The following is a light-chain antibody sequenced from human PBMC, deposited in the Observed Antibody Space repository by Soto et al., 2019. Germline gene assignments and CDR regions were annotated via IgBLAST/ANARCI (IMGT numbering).Light chain of an antibody. CDR2: DVS. J-gene: IGLJ1*01. Sequence: QSVLTQPASVSGSPGQSITIPCTGTSSDVGGYNYVSWYQQHPGKAPKLMIYDVSNRPSGVSNRFSGSKSGNTASLTISGLQAEDEADYYCSSYTSSSIPYAFGPGTKVTVL. V-gene: IGLV2-14*01. CDR1: SSDVGGYNY. CDR3: SSYTSSSIPYA.